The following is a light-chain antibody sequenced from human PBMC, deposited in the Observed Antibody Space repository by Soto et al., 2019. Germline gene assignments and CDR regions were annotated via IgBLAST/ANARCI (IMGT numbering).Light chain of an antibody. Sequence: QSALTQPASVSGSPGQSITISCTGTSSDVGGYNYVSWYQQHPGKAPKLMIYDVSNRPSGVSNRFSGSKSGNTASLTISGLQAEDEADYYSSSYTSSSTRVVGGGTKLTVL. CDR3: SSYTSSSTRV. J-gene: IGLJ2*01. CDR2: DVS. CDR1: SSDVGGYNY. V-gene: IGLV2-14*01.